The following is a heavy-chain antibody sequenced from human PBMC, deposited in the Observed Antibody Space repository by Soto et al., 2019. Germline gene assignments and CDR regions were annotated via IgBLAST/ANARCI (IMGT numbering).Heavy chain of an antibody. CDR2: ISYDGSNK. Sequence: GGSLRFSCAASGFTFSSYAMHWVRQAPGKGLEWVAVISYDGSNKYYADSVKGRFTISRDNSKNTLYLQMNSLRAEDTAVYYCARDLGSSSWYSTFDYWGQGTLVTVSS. CDR3: ARDLGSSSWYSTFDY. V-gene: IGHV3-30-3*01. CDR1: GFTFSSYA. J-gene: IGHJ4*02. D-gene: IGHD6-13*01.